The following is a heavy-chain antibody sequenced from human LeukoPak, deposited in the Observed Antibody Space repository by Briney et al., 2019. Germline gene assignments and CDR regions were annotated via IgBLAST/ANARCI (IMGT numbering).Heavy chain of an antibody. J-gene: IGHJ6*02. CDR2: ISGSADNT. V-gene: IGHV3-23*01. D-gene: IGHD1-26*01. CDR1: GLTFSSYA. Sequence: GGSLRLSCAASGLTFSSYAMSWVRQAPGKGLEWVSTISGSADNTHYADSVMGRFTISRDNSKNTLYLQINGLMADDAAVYYCGGAKFYYYGMDVWGQGTTVTVSS. CDR3: GGAKFYYYGMDV.